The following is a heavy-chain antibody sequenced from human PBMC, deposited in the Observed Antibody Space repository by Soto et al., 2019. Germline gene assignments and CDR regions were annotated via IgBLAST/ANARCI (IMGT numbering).Heavy chain of an antibody. CDR1: GYSFNSYW. D-gene: IGHD3-10*01. V-gene: IGHV5-10-1*01. CDR2: IDPSDSYT. J-gene: IGHJ6*02. CDR3: ARTHYGSGRPYYYGVDV. Sequence: GESLKISCKGSGYSFNSYWISWVRQMPGKGLEWMGRIDPSDSYTNYSPSFQGHVTISADKSISTAYLQWSSLKASDTAMYYCARTHYGSGRPYYYGVDVWGQGTTVTVSS.